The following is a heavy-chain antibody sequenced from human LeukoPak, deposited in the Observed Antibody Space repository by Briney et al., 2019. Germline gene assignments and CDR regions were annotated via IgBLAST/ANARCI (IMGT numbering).Heavy chain of an antibody. V-gene: IGHV1-2*02. CDR2: INPKSGDT. CDR3: ARRAHCGGGCTLDY. Sequence: ASVKVSCKASGYTFTGYYMHWVRQAPGQGLEWMGWINPKSGDTDYAQKFQGRVTMTKDTSISRVYMEVNRLSSDDMALYYCARRAHCGGGCTLDYRGQGTPVTVSS. CDR1: GYTFTGYY. D-gene: IGHD2-21*01. J-gene: IGHJ4*01.